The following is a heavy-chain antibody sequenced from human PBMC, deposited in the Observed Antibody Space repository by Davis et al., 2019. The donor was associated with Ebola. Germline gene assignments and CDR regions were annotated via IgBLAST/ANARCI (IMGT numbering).Heavy chain of an antibody. D-gene: IGHD2-15*01. CDR2: VNCNGGST. Sequence: ASVKVSCKASGYTFTNYFMHWVRQAPGQGFEWMGIVNCNGGSTTYAQEFQDRVTITRDTSASTAYMELSSLRSEDTAVYYCARTGSVVGAPTHLFDYWGQGTLVTVSS. CDR3: ARTGSVVGAPTHLFDY. CDR1: GYTFTNYF. J-gene: IGHJ4*02. V-gene: IGHV1-46*01.